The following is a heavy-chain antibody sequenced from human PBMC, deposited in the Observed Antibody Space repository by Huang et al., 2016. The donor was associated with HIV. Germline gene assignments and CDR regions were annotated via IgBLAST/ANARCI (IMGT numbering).Heavy chain of an antibody. CDR3: ASEPLGSSDYVRY. V-gene: IGHV1-8*01. J-gene: IGHJ4*02. Sequence: QVQLVQSGAEVQKPGASVKVSCKASGSTFTSYDINWLRQTTGKGVGWMGWRRPNKGSTGYAQKFQGRVTMTESTAISTAYMELSGLRSDDTAVYYCASEPLGSSDYVRYWGQGTLVTVSS. CDR2: RRPNKGST. D-gene: IGHD3-22*01. CDR1: GSTFTSYD.